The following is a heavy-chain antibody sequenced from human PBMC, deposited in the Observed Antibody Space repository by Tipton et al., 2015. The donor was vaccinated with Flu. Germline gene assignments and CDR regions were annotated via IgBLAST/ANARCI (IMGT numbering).Heavy chain of an antibody. V-gene: IGHV1-2*02. CDR3: ARDGAGYNGAFDM. J-gene: IGHJ3*02. CDR1: GYTFTAHY. D-gene: IGHD5-24*01. CDR2: INPNDNGT. Sequence: QLVQSGPEVKKPGASVKVSCKGSGYTFTAHYMHWVRQAPGQGLEWMGWINPNDNGTRYPQKFQGRVTMTRDTSISTVYMELSRLSSDDTAVYYCARDGAGYNGAFDMWGQGTMVTVSS.